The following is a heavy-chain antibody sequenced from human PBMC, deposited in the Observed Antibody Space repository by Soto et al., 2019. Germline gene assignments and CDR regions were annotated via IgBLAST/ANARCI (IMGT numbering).Heavy chain of an antibody. J-gene: IGHJ5*02. V-gene: IGHV4-39*01. D-gene: IGHD6-6*01. CDR3: VRRVYISWSRPGSFVP. Sequence: SASLYPTCHVSRGSICSSTYYRRLIHQPTGKGLEWIGSIYYSGSTYYNPSLKSRVTISVDTSKNQFSLKLSSVTAADTAVYFCVRRVYISWSRPGSFVPWGQGTLVNVSS. CDR2: IYYSGST. CDR1: RGSICSSTYY.